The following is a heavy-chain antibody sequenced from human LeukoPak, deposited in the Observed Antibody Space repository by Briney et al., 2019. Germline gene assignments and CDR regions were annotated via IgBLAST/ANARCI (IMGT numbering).Heavy chain of an antibody. V-gene: IGHV3-21*01. CDR1: GFTFSSYS. J-gene: IGHJ4*02. D-gene: IGHD2-15*01. Sequence: GGSLRLSCAASGFTFSSYSMNWVRQAPGKGLEWVSSISSSSSYIYYADSVKGRFTISRDNAKNSLYLQMNSLRAEDTAVYYCARASPDIVVVVAAGPLDCWGQGTLVTVSS. CDR3: ARASPDIVVVVAAGPLDC. CDR2: ISSSSSYI.